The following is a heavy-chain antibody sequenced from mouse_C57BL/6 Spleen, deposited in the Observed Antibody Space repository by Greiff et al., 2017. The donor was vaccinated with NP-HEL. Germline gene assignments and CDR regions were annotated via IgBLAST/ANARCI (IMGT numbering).Heavy chain of an antibody. CDR3: ARGEVFAY. J-gene: IGHJ3*01. Sequence: VQLQQSGPELVKPGASVKISCKASGYAFSSSWMNWVKQRPGKGLEWIGRIYPGDGDTNYNGKFKGKATLTADKSSSTAYMQLSSLTSEDSAVYFCARGEVFAYWGQGTLVTVSA. V-gene: IGHV1-82*01. CDR2: IYPGDGDT. CDR1: GYAFSSSW.